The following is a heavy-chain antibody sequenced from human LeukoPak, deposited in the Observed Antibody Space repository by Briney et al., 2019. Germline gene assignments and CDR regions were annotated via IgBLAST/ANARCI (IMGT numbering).Heavy chain of an antibody. Sequence: GGSVKVSFKASGYTFTSYGISWVRQAPGQGLEWMGWISAYNGNTNYAQKLQGRVTMTTDTSTSTAYMELRNLRSDDTAVYYCATHYDILTGYYIPQFDYWGQGTLVTVSS. CDR2: ISAYNGNT. J-gene: IGHJ4*02. CDR1: GYTFTSYG. CDR3: ATHYDILTGYYIPQFDY. V-gene: IGHV1-18*01. D-gene: IGHD3-9*01.